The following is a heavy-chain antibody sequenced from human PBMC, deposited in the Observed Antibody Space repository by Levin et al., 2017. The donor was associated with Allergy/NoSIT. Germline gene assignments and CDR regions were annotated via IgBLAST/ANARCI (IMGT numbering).Heavy chain of an antibody. CDR2: ISGSGGST. D-gene: IGHD5/OR15-5a*01. Sequence: GGSLRLSCAASGFTFSSYAMSWVRQAPGKGLEWVSAISGSGGSTYYADSVKGRFTISRDNSKNTLYLQMNSLRAEDTAVYYCASANLPAPVYWYFDLWGRGTLVTVSS. V-gene: IGHV3-23*01. J-gene: IGHJ2*01. CDR1: GFTFSSYA. CDR3: ASANLPAPVYWYFDL.